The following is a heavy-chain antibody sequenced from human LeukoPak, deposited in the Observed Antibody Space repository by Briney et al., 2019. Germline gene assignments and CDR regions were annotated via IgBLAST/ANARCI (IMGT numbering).Heavy chain of an antibody. CDR2: ITASGGTT. CDR3: AKVQFSDYNMNFDY. Sequence: PGGSLRLSCAASGFTFSNYVMSWVRQAPGKGLEWVSAITASGGTTCYADSVKGRFTISRDNSKNTLFMQMNSLRADDTAVYYCAKVQFSDYNMNFDYWGQGTLVTVSS. CDR1: GFTFSNYV. V-gene: IGHV3-23*01. J-gene: IGHJ4*02. D-gene: IGHD4-11*01.